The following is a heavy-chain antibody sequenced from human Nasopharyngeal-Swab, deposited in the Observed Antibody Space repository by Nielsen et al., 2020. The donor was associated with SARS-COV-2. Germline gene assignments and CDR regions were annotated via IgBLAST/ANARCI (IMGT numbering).Heavy chain of an antibody. CDR3: ARGLTTVIYDYFDY. CDR2: INTNTGNP. V-gene: IGHV7-4-1*02. D-gene: IGHD4-17*01. J-gene: IGHJ4*02. Sequence: ASVKVSCKASGYTFTSYAMNWVRQAPGQGLEWMGWINTNTGNPTYAQGFTGRFVFSLDTSVSTAYLQISSLKAEDTAVYYCARGLTTVIYDYFDYWGQGTLVTVSS. CDR1: GYTFTSYA.